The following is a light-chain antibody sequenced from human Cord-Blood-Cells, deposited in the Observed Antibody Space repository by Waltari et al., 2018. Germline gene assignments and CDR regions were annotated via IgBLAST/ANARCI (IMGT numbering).Light chain of an antibody. Sequence: DIKMTKSPSSLLASVGDRVTITCQASQDISNYLNWYQQKPGKAPKLLIYDASNLETGVPSRFSVSGSVTDFTFTISSLQPEDIATYYCQQYDNLSWTFGQGTKVEIK. V-gene: IGKV1-33*01. CDR2: DAS. CDR1: QDISNY. CDR3: QQYDNLSWT. J-gene: IGKJ1*01.